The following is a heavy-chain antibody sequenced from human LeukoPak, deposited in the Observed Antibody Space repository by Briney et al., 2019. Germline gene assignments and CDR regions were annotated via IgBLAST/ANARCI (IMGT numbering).Heavy chain of an antibody. CDR3: AASGYGAGLDAFDI. CDR1: GGTFSSYA. Sequence: GASVKVSCKASGGTFSSYAISWVRQAPGQGLEWMGGIIPIFGTANYAQKFQGRVTITRDMSTSTAYMELSSLRSEDTAVYYCAASGYGAGLDAFDIWGQGTMVTVSS. V-gene: IGHV1-69*05. D-gene: IGHD5-12*01. CDR2: IIPIFGTA. J-gene: IGHJ3*02.